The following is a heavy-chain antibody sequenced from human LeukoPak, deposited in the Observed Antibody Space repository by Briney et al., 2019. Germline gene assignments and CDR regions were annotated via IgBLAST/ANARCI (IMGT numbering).Heavy chain of an antibody. CDR2: GYHTGIT. CDR1: GDSITINNFY. J-gene: IGHJ4*02. CDR3: ARHGILTDHSVRY. Sequence: SETLSLTCSASGDSITINNFYWGWFRQPPGKGLEWIGTGYHTGITHYNPSLSSRLSMSVDTAKNHFSLRLNSVTANDTAVYYCARHGILTDHSVRYWGQGILVTVSS. D-gene: IGHD3-9*01. V-gene: IGHV4-39*01.